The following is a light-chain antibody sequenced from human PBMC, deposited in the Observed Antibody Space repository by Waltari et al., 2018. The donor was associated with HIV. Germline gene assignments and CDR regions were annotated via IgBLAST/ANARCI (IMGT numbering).Light chain of an antibody. J-gene: IGKJ4*01. Sequence: DIVMTQSPDSLAVSLGARATINCKSSQSVLYSSNNKTYLDWYQQKPGQPPKLLISWASARESGVPGRFSGSGSGTDFTLTISSLQAEDVAVYYCQQYYTTPLTFGGGTKVEIK. CDR2: WAS. CDR1: QSVLYSSNNKTY. CDR3: QQYYTTPLT. V-gene: IGKV4-1*01.